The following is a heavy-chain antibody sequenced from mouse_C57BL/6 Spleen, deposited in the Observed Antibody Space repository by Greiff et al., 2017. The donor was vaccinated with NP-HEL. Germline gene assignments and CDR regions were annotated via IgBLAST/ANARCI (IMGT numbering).Heavy chain of an antibody. D-gene: IGHD3-2*02. CDR3: ARVEAYWYFDV. Sequence: EVQLQQSGPELVKPGASVKIPCKASGYTFTDYNMDWVKQSHGKSLEWIGDINPNNGGTIYNQKFKGKATLTVDKSSSTAYMELRSLTSEDTAVYYCARVEAYWYFDVWGTGTTVTVSS. CDR1: GYTFTDYN. V-gene: IGHV1-18*01. J-gene: IGHJ1*03. CDR2: INPNNGGT.